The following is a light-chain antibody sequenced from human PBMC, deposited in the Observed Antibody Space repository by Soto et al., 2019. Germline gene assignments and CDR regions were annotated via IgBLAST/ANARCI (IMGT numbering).Light chain of an antibody. CDR1: HSFSSN. J-gene: IGKJ1*01. V-gene: IGKV3-15*01. CDR3: QQYNKWPRT. Sequence: EIVMTQSPATLSVSPGERATLSCRASHSFSSNLAWYQQKPGQAPSLLIYGASTRDTGIPARFSGSGSGTEFTLTISSLQSEDFAVYYCQQYNKWPRTFGKGIKVDI. CDR2: GAS.